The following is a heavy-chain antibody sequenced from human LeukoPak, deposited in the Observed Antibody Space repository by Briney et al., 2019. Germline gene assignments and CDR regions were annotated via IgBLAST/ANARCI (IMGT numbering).Heavy chain of an antibody. D-gene: IGHD2-2*01. J-gene: IGHJ3*02. CDR1: GGSISSGGYY. CDR2: IYYSGST. Sequence: SETLSLTCTVSGGSISSGGYYWSWIRQHPGKGLEWIGYIYYSGSTYYNPSLKSRVTISVDTSKNQFSLKLSSVTAADTAVYYCATARYCSSTSCSAFDIWGQGTMVTVSS. V-gene: IGHV4-31*03. CDR3: ATARYCSSTSCSAFDI.